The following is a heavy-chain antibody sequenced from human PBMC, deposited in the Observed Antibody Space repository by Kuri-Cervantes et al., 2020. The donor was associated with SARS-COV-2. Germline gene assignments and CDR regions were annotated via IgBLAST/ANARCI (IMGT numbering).Heavy chain of an antibody. CDR1: GGSFSGYY. CDR3: ARDPSMGSTTDAFDI. J-gene: IGHJ3*02. Sequence: SQTLSLTCAVYGGSFSGYYWSWIRQPPGKGLEWIGEINHSGSTNYNPSLKSRVTMSVDTSKNQFSLKLSSVTAADTAVYYCARDPSMGSTTDAFDIWGQGTMVTVSS. CDR2: INHSGST. V-gene: IGHV4-34*01. D-gene: IGHD2/OR15-2a*01.